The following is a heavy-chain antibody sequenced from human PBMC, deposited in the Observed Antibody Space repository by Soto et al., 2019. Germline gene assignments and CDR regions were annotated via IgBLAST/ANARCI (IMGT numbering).Heavy chain of an antibody. J-gene: IGHJ4*02. Sequence: SETLSLTCAVSGGSIISSNWWSLVRHPPGKGLEWIGEIYHSGSTNYNPSLKSRVTISVDKSKNQFSLKLSSVTAADTAVYYCAVYYYDSSGEFDYRGQGPLVTVSS. CDR1: GGSIISSNW. CDR2: IYHSGST. D-gene: IGHD3-22*01. CDR3: AVYYYDSSGEFDY. V-gene: IGHV4-4*02.